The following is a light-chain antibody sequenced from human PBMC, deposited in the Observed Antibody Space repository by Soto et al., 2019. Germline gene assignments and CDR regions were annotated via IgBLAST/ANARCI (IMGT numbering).Light chain of an antibody. J-gene: IGKJ3*01. V-gene: IGKV1-33*01. CDR3: QHYDNLPPT. CDR2: AAS. CDR1: QDIYNS. Sequence: DIHMTQSPSSLSAFVGDRVTITCQASQDIYNSLNWYQQKPGKAPKLLIYAASSLETGVPSRFSGSGSGTAFTFTISSLQPEDIATYYCQHYDNLPPTFGPGTKVDIK.